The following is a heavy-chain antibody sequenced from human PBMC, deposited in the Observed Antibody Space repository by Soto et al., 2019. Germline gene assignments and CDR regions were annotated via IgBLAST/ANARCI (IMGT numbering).Heavy chain of an antibody. V-gene: IGHV3-23*01. J-gene: IGHJ6*02. D-gene: IGHD7-27*01. CDR1: GFTFSSYA. Sequence: GGSLRLSCAASGFTFSSYAMSWVRQAPGKGLEWVSGISGSGGSTYYADSVKGRFTISRDNSKNTLYLQMNSLRAEDTAVYYCPKPLGHNYYYYGMDVWGQGTTVTVYS. CDR2: ISGSGGST. CDR3: PKPLGHNYYYYGMDV.